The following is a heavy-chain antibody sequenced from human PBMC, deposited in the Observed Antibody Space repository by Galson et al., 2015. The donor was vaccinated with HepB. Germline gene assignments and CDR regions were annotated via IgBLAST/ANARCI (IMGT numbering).Heavy chain of an antibody. CDR2: ISTSGSYI. CDR1: GFTFSSFS. V-gene: IGHV3-21*04. D-gene: IGHD2-2*01. CDR3: ARDQGYCSGTSCPTWFDS. Sequence: SLRLSCAASGFTFSSFSMNWVRQAPGKGLEWVSSISTSGSYISYADSFKGRFTIARDNAKNSLSLQMDSLRAEDTAVYYCARDQGYCSGTSCPTWFDSWGQGTLVTVSS. J-gene: IGHJ5*01.